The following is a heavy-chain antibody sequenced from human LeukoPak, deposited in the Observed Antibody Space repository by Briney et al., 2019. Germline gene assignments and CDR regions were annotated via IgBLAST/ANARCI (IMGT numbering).Heavy chain of an antibody. CDR1: GGTFSSYA. V-gene: IGHV1-69*05. Sequence: GASVKVSCKASGGTFSSYAISWVRQAPGQGLEWMGGIIPIFGTANYAQKFQGRVTITTDESTSTAYMELSSLRSEDTAVYYCASKYSYGYYFDYWGQGTLVTVSS. D-gene: IGHD5-18*01. CDR2: IIPIFGTA. CDR3: ASKYSYGYYFDY. J-gene: IGHJ4*02.